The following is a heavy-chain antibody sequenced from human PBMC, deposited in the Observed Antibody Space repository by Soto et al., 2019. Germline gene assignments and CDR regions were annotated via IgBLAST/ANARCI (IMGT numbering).Heavy chain of an antibody. CDR1: GYTFTSYG. J-gene: IGHJ6*02. CDR3: ARDIVLVPAADYYYYGMDV. CDR2: ISAYNGNT. D-gene: IGHD2-2*01. Sequence: QVQLVQSGAEVKKPGASVKVSCKASGYTFTSYGISWVRQAPGQGLEWMGWISAYNGNTNYAQKLQGRFTMTTDTSTSTAYMELRSLRSDDTAVYYCARDIVLVPAADYYYYGMDVWGQGTTVTVSS. V-gene: IGHV1-18*01.